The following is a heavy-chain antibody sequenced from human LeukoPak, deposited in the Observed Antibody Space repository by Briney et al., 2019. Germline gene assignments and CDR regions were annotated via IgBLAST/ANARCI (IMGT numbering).Heavy chain of an antibody. CDR1: GLTFSTYW. V-gene: IGHV3-21*01. J-gene: IGHJ4*02. CDR2: ISSSSSYI. D-gene: IGHD2-15*01. CDR3: ARDRHSLGYCSGGSCPDDY. Sequence: GSLRLSCAASGLTFSTYWMNWVRQAPGKGLEWVSSISSSSSYIYYADSVKGRFTISRDNAKNSLYLQMNSLRAEDTAVYYCARDRHSLGYCSGGSCPDDYWGQGTLVTVSS.